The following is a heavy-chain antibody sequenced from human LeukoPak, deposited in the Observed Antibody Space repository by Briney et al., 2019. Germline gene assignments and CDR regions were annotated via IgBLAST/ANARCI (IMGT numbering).Heavy chain of an antibody. CDR2: IYHSGST. D-gene: IGHD1/OR15-1a*01. J-gene: IGHJ4*02. CDR3: GRARNWNNGVYFDY. V-gene: IGHV4-38-2*01. Sequence: SETLSLTCAVSGYSISSGFYWGWFRQPPGKGLEWIGSIYHSGSTYYNPSLKSRVTISVDTSKNQFSLKLSSVTAADTAVYYCGRARNWNNGVYFDYWGQGTLVTVSS. CDR1: GYSISSGFY.